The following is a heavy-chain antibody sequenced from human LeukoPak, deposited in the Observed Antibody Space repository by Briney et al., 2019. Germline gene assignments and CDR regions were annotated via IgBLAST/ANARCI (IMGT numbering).Heavy chain of an antibody. CDR1: GYTFTNSY. J-gene: IGHJ4*02. CDR3: AKEGGASRFDY. V-gene: IGHV1-46*01. D-gene: IGHD5-12*01. CDR2: INPDGGNT. Sequence: GASVKVSCKASGYTFTNSYIHWVRQAPGQVLEWMGLINPDGGNTNYAQNFQGRVTLTRDTSTSTVYMELSSLRSEDTAVYYCAKEGGASRFDYWGQGTLVTVSS.